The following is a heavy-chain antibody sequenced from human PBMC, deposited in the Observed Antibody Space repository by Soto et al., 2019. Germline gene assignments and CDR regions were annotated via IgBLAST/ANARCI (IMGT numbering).Heavy chain of an antibody. D-gene: IGHD4-17*01. J-gene: IGHJ5*02. CDR1: GGSFSGYY. Sequence: SETLSHTCAVYGGSFSGYYWSCIRQPPGKGLEWIGEINHSGSTNYNPSLKSRVIISVDRSKNQFSLKVRSVTAADTAVYYCARETYGDYVGYFDPWGQGIQVTVSS. V-gene: IGHV4-34*01. CDR3: ARETYGDYVGYFDP. CDR2: INHSGST.